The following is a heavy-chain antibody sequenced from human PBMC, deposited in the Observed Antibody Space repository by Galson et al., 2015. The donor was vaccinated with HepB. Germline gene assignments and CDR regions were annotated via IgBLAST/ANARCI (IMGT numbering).Heavy chain of an antibody. D-gene: IGHD2-2*01. CDR3: ARDAKSGDCGSTSCHQDDAFDI. CDR1: GGTFSSYA. J-gene: IGHJ3*02. CDR2: IIPIFGTA. V-gene: IGHV1-69*13. Sequence: SVKVSCKASGGTFSSYAISWVRQAPGQGLEWMGGIIPIFGTANYAQKFQGRVTITADESTSTAYMELSSLRSEDTAVYYCARDAKSGDCGSTSCHQDDAFDIWGQGTMVTVSS.